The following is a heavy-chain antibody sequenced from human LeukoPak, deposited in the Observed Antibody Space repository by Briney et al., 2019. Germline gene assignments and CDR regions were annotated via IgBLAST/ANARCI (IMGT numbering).Heavy chain of an antibody. J-gene: IGHJ4*02. CDR1: GFTFSSYA. CDR3: AKVGSSWTDY. V-gene: IGHV3-23*01. Sequence: GGSLRLSCAASGFTFSSYAMSWARQAPGKGLEWVSAISGSGGSTYYADSVKGRFTISRDNSKNTPYLQMNSLRAEDTAVYYCAKVGSSWTDYWGQGTLVTVSS. D-gene: IGHD6-13*01. CDR2: ISGSGGST.